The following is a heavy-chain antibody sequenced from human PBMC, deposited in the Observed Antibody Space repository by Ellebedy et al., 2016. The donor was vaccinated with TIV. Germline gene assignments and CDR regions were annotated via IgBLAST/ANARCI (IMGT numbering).Heavy chain of an antibody. J-gene: IGHJ2*01. CDR1: GGSISSNSFF. Sequence: SETLSLTCTVSGGSISSNSFFWGWIRQPPGKGLEWIGEINHSGSTNYNPSLKSRVTISVDTSKNQFSLKLSSVTAADTAVYYCARNFDLWGRGTLVTVSS. CDR2: INHSGST. CDR3: ARNFDL. V-gene: IGHV4-39*07.